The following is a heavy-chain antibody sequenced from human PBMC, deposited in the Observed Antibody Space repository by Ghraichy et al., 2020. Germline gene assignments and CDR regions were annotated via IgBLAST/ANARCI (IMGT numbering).Heavy chain of an antibody. CDR2: IDGSGGGT. CDR1: GFTFSNHA. D-gene: IGHD6-25*01. V-gene: IGHV3-23*01. CDR3: AKAAGSAWHKDYFDF. Sequence: GESLNISCAASGFTFSNHAMSWVRQAPGKGLEWVSHIDGSGGGTYYADSVKGQFSISRDNSRNTLYLQMNSLRAEDTAVYYCAKAAGSAWHKDYFDFWGQGMLVTVSS. J-gene: IGHJ4*02.